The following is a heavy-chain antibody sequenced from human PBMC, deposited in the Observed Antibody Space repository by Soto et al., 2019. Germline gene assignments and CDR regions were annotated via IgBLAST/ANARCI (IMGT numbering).Heavy chain of an antibody. Sequence: QVQLQESGPGLVKPSETLSLTCTVSGGSIRSYYWSWIRQPPGKGLEWIGYIYHSGSTNYNPSLKSRVSISEDPSKNQFSLKLSSVTAADTAVYYSARGMYYFDYWGQGTLVTVSS. CDR2: IYHSGST. V-gene: IGHV4-59*01. CDR3: ARGMYYFDY. CDR1: GGSIRSYY. J-gene: IGHJ4*02.